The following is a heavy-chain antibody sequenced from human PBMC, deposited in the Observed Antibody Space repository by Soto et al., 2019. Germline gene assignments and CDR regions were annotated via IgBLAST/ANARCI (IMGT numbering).Heavy chain of an antibody. D-gene: IGHD2-15*01. CDR1: GGSISSGGYY. CDR2: IYYSGST. J-gene: IGHJ5*02. Sequence: KPSETLSLTCTVSGGSISSGGYYWSWIRQHPGKGLEWIGYIYYSGSTYYNPSLKSRVTISVDTSKNQFSLKLSSVTAADTAVYYCAASFYCSGGSCYSLDWFDPWGQGTLVTVSS. V-gene: IGHV4-31*03. CDR3: AASFYCSGGSCYSLDWFDP.